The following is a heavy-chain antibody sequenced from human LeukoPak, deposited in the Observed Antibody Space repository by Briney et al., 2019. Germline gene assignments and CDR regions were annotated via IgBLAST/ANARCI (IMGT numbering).Heavy chain of an antibody. V-gene: IGHV5-51*01. J-gene: IGHJ5*02. Sequence: GESLKISWNGSGYSFTSYWIGWVRQMPGKGLELMVIIYPGDSDTRYSPSFQGQVTISADKSISTAYLQWSSLKASDTAMYYCARQPSLEYVGWFDPWGQGTLVTVSS. D-gene: IGHD1-1*01. CDR1: GYSFTSYW. CDR2: IYPGDSDT. CDR3: ARQPSLEYVGWFDP.